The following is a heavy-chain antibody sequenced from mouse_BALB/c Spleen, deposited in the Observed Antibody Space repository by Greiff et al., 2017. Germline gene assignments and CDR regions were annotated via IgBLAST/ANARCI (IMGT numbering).Heavy chain of an antibody. CDR2: IYPGDGDT. V-gene: IGHV1-87*01. J-gene: IGHJ2*01. CDR3: ARNYYGSSSYDFDY. D-gene: IGHD1-1*01. Sequence: QVQLQQSGAELARPGASVKLSCKASGYTFTSYWMQWVKQRPGQGLEWIGAIYPGDGDTRYTQKFKGKATLTADKSSSTAYMQLSSLASEDSAVYYCARNYYGSSSYDFDYWGQGTTLTVSS. CDR1: GYTFTSYW.